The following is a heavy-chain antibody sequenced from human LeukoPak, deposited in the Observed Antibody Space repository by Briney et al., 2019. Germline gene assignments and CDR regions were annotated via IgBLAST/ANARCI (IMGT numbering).Heavy chain of an antibody. D-gene: IGHD3-22*01. CDR3: ARGAAIVVEIDY. J-gene: IGHJ4*02. CDR1: GFTFSSYA. Sequence: PGGSLRLSCAASGFTFSSYAMHWVRQAPGKGLEWVAVISYDGSNKYYADSVKGRFTISRDNSKNTLYLQMNSLRAEDTAVYYCARGAAIVVEIDYWGQGTLVTVSS. V-gene: IGHV3-30-3*01. CDR2: ISYDGSNK.